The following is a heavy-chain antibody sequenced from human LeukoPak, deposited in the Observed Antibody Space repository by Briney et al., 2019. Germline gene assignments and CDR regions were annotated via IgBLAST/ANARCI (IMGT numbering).Heavy chain of an antibody. CDR1: GGSISSYY. Sequence: SETLSLTCTVSGGSISSYYWSWIRQPPGKGLEWIGYIYYSGSTNYNPSLKSRVTMSVDTSKNQFSLKLSSVTAADTAVYYCARDGYYYDSSGYYSLDPWGQGTLVTVSS. V-gene: IGHV4-59*12. D-gene: IGHD3-22*01. CDR2: IYYSGST. J-gene: IGHJ5*02. CDR3: ARDGYYYDSSGYYSLDP.